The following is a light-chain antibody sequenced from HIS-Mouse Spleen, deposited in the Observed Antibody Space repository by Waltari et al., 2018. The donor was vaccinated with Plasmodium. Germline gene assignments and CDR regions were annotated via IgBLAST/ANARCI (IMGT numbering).Light chain of an antibody. V-gene: IGLV3-1*01. Sequence: SYELTQPPSVSVSPGQTASITCSGDKLGDKYACWYQQKTVQSPVLVIYQASKRPSGIPGRFSGSNSGNTATLTISGTQAMDEADYYCQAWDSSTVVFGGGTKLTVL. CDR2: QAS. CDR3: QAWDSSTVV. J-gene: IGLJ2*01. CDR1: KLGDKY.